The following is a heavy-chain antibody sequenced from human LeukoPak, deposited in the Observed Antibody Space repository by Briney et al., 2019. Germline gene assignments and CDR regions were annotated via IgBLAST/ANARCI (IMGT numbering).Heavy chain of an antibody. CDR3: AREVLEGWLSDTWFDP. V-gene: IGHV1-18*01. D-gene: IGHD5-24*01. CDR2: ISAYNGNT. CDR1: GYTFTYYG. Sequence: VASVKVSCTASGYTFTYYGITWVRQAPGQGLEWMGWISAYNGNTNYAQKIQGRVTMSTDTSTSTAYMELRSLRSDDTAVYYCAREVLEGWLSDTWFDPWGQGTLVTVSS. J-gene: IGHJ5*02.